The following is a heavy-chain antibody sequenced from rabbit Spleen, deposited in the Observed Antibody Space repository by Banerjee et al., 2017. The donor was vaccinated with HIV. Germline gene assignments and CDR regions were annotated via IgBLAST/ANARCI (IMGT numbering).Heavy chain of an antibody. CDR2: IFTGSCST. V-gene: IGHV1S47*01. CDR3: ARDLGGVIRWNFYL. D-gene: IGHD1-1*01. CDR1: GFVFSNYG. Sequence: QEQLEESGGGLVQPGGSLKLSCKASGFVFSNYGVSWVSQAPGKGPEWIAYIFTGSCSTYYASWAKSRFNITRNTSLNTLFMQMTSLTAADSAICFCARDLGGVIRWNFYLWGQCTLVTVS. J-gene: IGHJ4*01.